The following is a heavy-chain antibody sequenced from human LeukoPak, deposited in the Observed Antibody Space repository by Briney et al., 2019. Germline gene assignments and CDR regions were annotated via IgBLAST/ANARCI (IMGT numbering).Heavy chain of an antibody. J-gene: IGHJ6*03. CDR2: ISSSSFKI. CDR1: EFTFVRYA. D-gene: IGHD6-13*01. V-gene: IGHV3-48*04. CDR3: VRDPSYGSSWYYYMDV. Sequence: GGSLRLSCAASEFTFVRYAMSWVRQAPGKGLEWVSYISSSSFKIGYADSVKGRFTISRDNSKNSLCLQMDSLRVEDTAVYYCVRDPSYGSSWYYYMDVWGKGTTVIVSS.